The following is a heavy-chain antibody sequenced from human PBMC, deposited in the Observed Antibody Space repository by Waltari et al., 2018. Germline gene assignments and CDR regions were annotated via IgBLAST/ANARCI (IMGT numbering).Heavy chain of an antibody. D-gene: IGHD3-22*01. CDR2: INPNTGGT. Sequence: QVQLVQSGAEVKKPGASVKVSCKASGYTFTGYYMHWVRQAPGQGLEWMGWINPNTGGTNHAQKFQGRVTVTRDTSINTAYMELSSLRSDDTAVYFCARDPYYSSGYYHLHYWGQGTLVTVSS. V-gene: IGHV1-2*02. CDR3: ARDPYYSSGYYHLHY. CDR1: GYTFTGYY. J-gene: IGHJ4*02.